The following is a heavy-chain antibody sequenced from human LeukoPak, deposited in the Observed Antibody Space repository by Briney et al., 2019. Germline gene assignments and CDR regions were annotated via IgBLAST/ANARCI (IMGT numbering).Heavy chain of an antibody. V-gene: IGHV4-4*07. Sequence: PSETLSLTCSVSGGSINLYYWSWIRQPAGQGLEWIGRIHASGSTFHNLSLKNRGTMFFDTSKNKFSLQLISVTAAEAAVYYCARALQETGGDQTLDFWGRGTLVTVSS. CDR1: GGSINLYY. CDR3: ARALQETGGDQTLDF. CDR2: IHASGST. J-gene: IGHJ4*02. D-gene: IGHD1-1*01.